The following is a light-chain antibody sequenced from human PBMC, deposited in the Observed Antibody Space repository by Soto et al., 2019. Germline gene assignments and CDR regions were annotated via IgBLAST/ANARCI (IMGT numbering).Light chain of an antibody. CDR2: AAS. Sequence: DIQMTQSPSSLSASVGDRVTISSRASQSVNKYLNWYQQKPGNVPTLLIYAASTLQGGVPSRFNGSGFGTDFTVTISNLQPEDFATYYCQQSFTTPLSFGGGTKVEIK. J-gene: IGKJ4*01. CDR3: QQSFTTPLS. V-gene: IGKV1-39*01. CDR1: QSVNKY.